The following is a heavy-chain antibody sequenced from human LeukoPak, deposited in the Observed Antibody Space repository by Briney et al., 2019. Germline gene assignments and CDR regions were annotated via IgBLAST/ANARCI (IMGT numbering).Heavy chain of an antibody. Sequence: PGGSLRLSCAASGFTFSNAWMSWVRQAPGKGLEWVGRIKRKTDGWTTDYAAPVKGRFTISRGDSKNTLYLQMNSLKTEDTAVYYCSTDEYDYVWGSYRYSGEYYFDYWGQGTLVTVSS. CDR3: STDEYDYVWGSYRYSGEYYFDY. CDR1: GFTFSNAW. V-gene: IGHV3-15*01. CDR2: IKRKTDGWTT. J-gene: IGHJ4*02. D-gene: IGHD3-16*02.